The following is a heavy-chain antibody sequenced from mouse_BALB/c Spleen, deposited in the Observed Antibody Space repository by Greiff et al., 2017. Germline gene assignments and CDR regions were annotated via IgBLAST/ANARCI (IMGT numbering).Heavy chain of an antibody. J-gene: IGHJ2*01. V-gene: IGHV8-12*01. D-gene: IGHD2-1*01. CDR2: IYWDDDK. CDR3: ARNYRKYYFDY. CDR1: GFSLSTSGMG. Sequence: QVTLKVSGPGILQPSQTLSLTCSFSGFSLSTSGMGVSWIRQPSGKGLEWLAHIYWDDDKRYNPSLKSRLTISKDTSRNQVFLKITSVDTADTATYYCARNYRKYYFDYWGQGTTLTVSS.